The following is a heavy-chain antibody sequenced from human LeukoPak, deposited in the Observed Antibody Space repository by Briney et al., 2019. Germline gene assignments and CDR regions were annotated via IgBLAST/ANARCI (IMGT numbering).Heavy chain of an antibody. J-gene: IGHJ6*02. V-gene: IGHV3-43*02. CDR2: IRADGGRT. CDR1: GFTFGVYA. D-gene: IGHD2/OR15-2a*01. CDR3: ATWAFYHGLDV. Sequence: GGSLRLSCAASGFTFGVYAMHWVRQAPGKGLEWVSLIRADGGRTYYADSVNGRFTISRDNSKNSLYLQMNSLRTDDTALYYCATWAFYHGLDVWGQGSTVTVSS.